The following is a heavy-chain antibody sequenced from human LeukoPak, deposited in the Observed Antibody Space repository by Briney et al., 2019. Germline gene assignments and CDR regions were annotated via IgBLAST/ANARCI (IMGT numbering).Heavy chain of an antibody. CDR2: ISIGGDYT. Sequence: PSETPCLTCTVSGGFISSGRYYWGWIRQPPGKGLEWVSGISIGGDYTYYADSVKGRFTISRDNSKNTLSLQMSNLRAEDTAIYYCAKLHSATITADFDHWGQGTLVTVSS. D-gene: IGHD1-14*01. V-gene: IGHV3-23*01. J-gene: IGHJ4*02. CDR1: GGFISSGRYY. CDR3: AKLHSATITADFDH.